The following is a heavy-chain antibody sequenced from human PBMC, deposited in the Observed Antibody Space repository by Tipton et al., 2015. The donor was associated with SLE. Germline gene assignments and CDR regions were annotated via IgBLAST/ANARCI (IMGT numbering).Heavy chain of an antibody. CDR1: GGSISSSSYY. CDR3: ARRADYGDY. J-gene: IGHJ4*02. Sequence: TLSLTCTVSGGSISSSSYYWGWIRQPPGKGLEWIGSIYYSGSTYYNPSLKSRVTISVDTSKNQFSLKLSSVTAADTAVYYCARRADYGDYWGQGTLVTVSS. V-gene: IGHV4-39*07. CDR2: IYYSGST.